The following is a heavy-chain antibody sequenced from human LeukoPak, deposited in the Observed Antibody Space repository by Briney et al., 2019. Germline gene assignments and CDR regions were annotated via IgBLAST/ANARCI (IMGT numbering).Heavy chain of an antibody. CDR3: ARRTTVTTFLSG. CDR2: INHSGST. J-gene: IGHJ4*02. D-gene: IGHD4-11*01. Sequence: RPSATLSLTCAADGASFSGYYWSWIRRPPGKGLEWIGEINHSGSTNYNPSLKRRVTISVDTSKNQFSLKLSSVTAADTAVYYCARRTTVTTFLSGWGQGTLVTVSS. CDR1: GASFSGYY. V-gene: IGHV4-34*01.